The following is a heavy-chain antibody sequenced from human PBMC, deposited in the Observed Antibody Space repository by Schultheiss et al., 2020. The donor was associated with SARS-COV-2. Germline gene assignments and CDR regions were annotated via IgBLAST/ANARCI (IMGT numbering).Heavy chain of an antibody. J-gene: IGHJ6*02. CDR1: GVTFSNYA. CDR2: ISGSGDKT. Sequence: GGSLRLSCAASGVTFSNYAMSWVRQAPGKGLEWVSVISGSGDKTYYPDSVKGRFTISRDNSKNIVYLQMNSLRADDTAVYYCASHSSGWFISYYGMDVWGQGTTVTVSS. D-gene: IGHD6-19*01. CDR3: ASHSSGWFISYYGMDV. V-gene: IGHV3-23*01.